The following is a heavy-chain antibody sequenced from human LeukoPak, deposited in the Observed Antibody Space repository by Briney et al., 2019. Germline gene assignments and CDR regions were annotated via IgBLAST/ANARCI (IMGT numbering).Heavy chain of an antibody. V-gene: IGHV3-30*18. CDR1: GFTFSSYG. J-gene: IGHJ6*04. CDR3: VKDKGITGTTMYKIPRYYYYGMDV. CDR2: ISYDGSNK. Sequence: GGSLRLSCAASGFTFSSYGMHWVRQAPGKGLEWVAVISYDGSNKYYADSVKGRFTISRDNSKNTLYLQMSSLRAEDTAVYYCVKDKGITGTTMYKIPRYYYYGMDVWGKGTTVTVSS. D-gene: IGHD1-20*01.